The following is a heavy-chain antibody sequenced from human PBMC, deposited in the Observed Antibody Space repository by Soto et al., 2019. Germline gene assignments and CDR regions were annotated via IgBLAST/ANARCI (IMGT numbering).Heavy chain of an antibody. J-gene: IGHJ4*02. D-gene: IGHD3-22*01. CDR3: ARDWSRYYESSALIWLF. CDR1: GYTFSSYA. Sequence: ASVKVSCKASGYTFSSYAISWVRQAPGQGLEWMGWISAYNGDTNYAQNLQGRVTMTTDTSTNTAHMELRNLRSDGTAVYYCARDWSRYYESSALIWLFWGQGTPVTVSS. CDR2: ISAYNGDT. V-gene: IGHV1-18*04.